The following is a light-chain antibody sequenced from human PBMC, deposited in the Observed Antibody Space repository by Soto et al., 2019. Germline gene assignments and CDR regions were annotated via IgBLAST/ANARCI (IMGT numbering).Light chain of an antibody. CDR3: TSFTTISTWV. CDR1: SSDVGGYNY. V-gene: IGLV2-14*01. Sequence: QSVLTQPASVSGSPGQSITISCTGTSSDVGGYNYVSWFQQHPGKAPKLKIYEVSNRPSGVSNRFSGSKSGNTASLTISELQAEDEADYYCTSFTTISTWVFGGGTKLPVL. J-gene: IGLJ3*02. CDR2: EVS.